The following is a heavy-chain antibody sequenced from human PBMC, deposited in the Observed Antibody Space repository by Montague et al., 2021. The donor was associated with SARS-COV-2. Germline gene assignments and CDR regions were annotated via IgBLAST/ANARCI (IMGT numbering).Heavy chain of an antibody. J-gene: IGHJ6*02. CDR2: ISYAGSNK. D-gene: IGHD3-10*01. V-gene: IGHV3-30-3*01. CDR1: GFTLSSYG. Sequence: SLRLSCAASGFTLSSYGMHWVRQAPGKGLEWVAVISYAGSNKYCADSVRGRFTISRDNSKNTLYLQMNSLRAEDTAVYYCARVASPDLLWFGEVYYQYGMDVWGQGTTVTVSS. CDR3: ARVASPDLLWFGEVYYQYGMDV.